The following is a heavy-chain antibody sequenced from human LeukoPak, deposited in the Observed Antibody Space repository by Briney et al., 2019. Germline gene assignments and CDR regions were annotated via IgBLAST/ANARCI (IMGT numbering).Heavy chain of an antibody. CDR1: GGSISNYY. D-gene: IGHD3-3*01. V-gene: IGHV4-59*08. CDR3: ARHIPVIWSSGYYYGMDV. CDR2: ISYSGST. Sequence: PSETLSLTCTVSGGSISNYYWSWTRQPPGKGLEWIGYISYSGSTNYNPSLRSRVAISEDTSRNQFSLRLNSVTAADTAVYYCARHIPVIWSSGYYYGMDVWGQGTTVTVSS. J-gene: IGHJ6*02.